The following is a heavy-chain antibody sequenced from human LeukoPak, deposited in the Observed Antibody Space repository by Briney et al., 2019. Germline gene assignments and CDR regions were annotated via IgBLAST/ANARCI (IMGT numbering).Heavy chain of an antibody. CDR1: GFTFSSYG. D-gene: IGHD3-10*01. J-gene: IGHJ5*02. CDR2: ISGSGGST. CDR3: ARDAPYYYGSGATNWFDP. Sequence: GGSLRLSCAASGFTFSSYGMSWVRQAPGKGLEWVSAISGSGGSTYYADSVKGRFTISRDNSKNTLYLQMNSLRAEDTAVYYCARDAPYYYGSGATNWFDPWGQGTLVTVSS. V-gene: IGHV3-23*01.